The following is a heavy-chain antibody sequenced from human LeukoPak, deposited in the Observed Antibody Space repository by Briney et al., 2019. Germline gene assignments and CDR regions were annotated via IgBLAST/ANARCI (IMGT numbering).Heavy chain of an antibody. CDR1: GFTVSSNY. Sequence: PGGSLRLSCAVSGFTVSSNYMSWVRQAPGKGLEWVSVIYSGGTTYYADSVKGRFTISRDNSKNTLYLQTSSLRAEDTAVYYCAKDLYCSWWGQGTLVTVSS. D-gene: IGHD2-15*01. CDR2: IYSGGTT. CDR3: AKDLYCSW. J-gene: IGHJ4*02. V-gene: IGHV3-53*01.